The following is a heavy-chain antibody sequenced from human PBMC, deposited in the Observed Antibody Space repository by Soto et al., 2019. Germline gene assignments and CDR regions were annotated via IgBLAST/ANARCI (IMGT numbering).Heavy chain of an antibody. CDR1: GFTFSSYS. D-gene: IGHD2-21*01. J-gene: IGHJ6*02. CDR3: AREGVVVSYYGMDV. Sequence: PGGSLRLSCAASGFTFSSYSMNWVRQAPGKGLEWVSYISSSSSTIYYADSVKGRFTISRDNAKNSLYLQMNSLRAEDTAVYYCAREGVVVSYYGMDVWGQGTKVTVSS. V-gene: IGHV3-48*01. CDR2: ISSSSSTI.